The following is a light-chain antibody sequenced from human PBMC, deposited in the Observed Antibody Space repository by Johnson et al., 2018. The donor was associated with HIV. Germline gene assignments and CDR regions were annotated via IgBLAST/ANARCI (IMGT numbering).Light chain of an antibody. Sequence: QSVLSQPPSVSAAPGQKVTISCSGSYSNIGNNYVSWYQQVPGTAPKLLIYDNNKRPSGIPDRFSGSKSGTSATLGITGLQTGDEADYYCGTWDSSLTRYVFGTGTKVTVL. J-gene: IGLJ1*01. V-gene: IGLV1-51*01. CDR2: DNN. CDR1: YSNIGNNY. CDR3: GTWDSSLTRYV.